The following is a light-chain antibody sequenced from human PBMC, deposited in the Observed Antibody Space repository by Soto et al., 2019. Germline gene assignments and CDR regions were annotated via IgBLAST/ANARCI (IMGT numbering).Light chain of an antibody. V-gene: IGKV3-20*01. J-gene: IGKJ1*01. CDR3: QQCGSSLWT. CDR2: GAS. Sequence: EMVLTQSPGTLSLSPGERATLSCRASQSVSSSYLAWYQQKPGQGPRLLIYGASSRDTGIPDRFSGSGSGTEFNLTISRLEPEDFEVYYCQQCGSSLWTFGQGPKVEIK. CDR1: QSVSSSY.